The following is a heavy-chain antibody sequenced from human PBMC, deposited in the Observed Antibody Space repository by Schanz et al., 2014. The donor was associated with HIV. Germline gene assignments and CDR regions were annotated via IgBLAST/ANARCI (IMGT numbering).Heavy chain of an antibody. D-gene: IGHD3-3*01. CDR3: ARDLKYDFWSGYYYYYGMDV. CDR1: GFTFSSYA. V-gene: IGHV3-30-3*01. J-gene: IGHJ6*02. Sequence: QVQLVGSGGGVVQPGRSLRLSCAASGFTFSSYAMYWVRQAPGKGLEWEAVISYDGSNKYYADSVKGRFTISRDNSKNTLYLQMNSLRAEDTAVYYCARDLKYDFWSGYYYYYGMDVWGQGTTVTVSS. CDR2: ISYDGSNK.